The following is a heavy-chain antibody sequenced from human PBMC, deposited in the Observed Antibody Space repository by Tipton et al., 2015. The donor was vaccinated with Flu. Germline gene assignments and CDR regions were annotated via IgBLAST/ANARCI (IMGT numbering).Heavy chain of an antibody. Sequence: TLSLTCSVSGDSIGSGYFWGWIRQPPGKGLEWIGNVHRTGSPYYNPSLRSRVIMTVDEAKNQFSLRLTSVTATDTAVYYCVRRDYSNYVSEPKNWFDPWGPGTLVTVSS. D-gene: IGHD4-11*01. CDR1: GDSIGSGYF. J-gene: IGHJ5*02. V-gene: IGHV4-38-2*01. CDR2: VHRTGSP. CDR3: VRRDYSNYVSEPKNWFDP.